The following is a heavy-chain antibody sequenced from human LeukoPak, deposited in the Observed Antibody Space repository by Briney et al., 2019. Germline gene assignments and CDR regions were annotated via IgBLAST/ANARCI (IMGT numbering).Heavy chain of an antibody. CDR1: GFTFKNYR. J-gene: IGHJ4*02. D-gene: IGHD1-26*01. V-gene: IGHV3-7*01. CDR2: MKDDGNEI. Sequence: GGSLRLSCTASGFTFKNYRMTWVRQAPGKGLEWVASMKDDGNEIQYVDSVKGRFTISRDNAKNSLYLQMNNPRAEDTAVYYCARNRATNDYWGQGTLVTVSS. CDR3: ARNRATNDY.